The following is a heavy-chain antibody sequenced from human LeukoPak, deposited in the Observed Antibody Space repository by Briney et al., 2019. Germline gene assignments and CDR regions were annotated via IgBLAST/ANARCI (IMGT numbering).Heavy chain of an antibody. D-gene: IGHD3-3*01. CDR3: ARDPLFTYYDFWSGPRYFDY. CDR2: ISSSSSYI. Sequence: SGGSLRLSCAASGFTFSIYSMNWVRQAPGKGLEWVSSISSSSSYIYYADSVKGRFTISRDNAKNSLYLQMNSLRAEDTAVYYCARDPLFTYYDFWSGPRYFDYWGQGTLVTVSS. CDR1: GFTFSIYS. V-gene: IGHV3-21*01. J-gene: IGHJ4*02.